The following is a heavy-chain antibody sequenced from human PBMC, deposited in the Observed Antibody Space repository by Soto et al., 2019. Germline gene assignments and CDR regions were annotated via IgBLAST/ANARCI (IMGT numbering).Heavy chain of an antibody. CDR3: ARDRDYGDYTDAFDI. Sequence: GGSLRLSCAASGFTFSSYAMHWVRQAPGKGLEYVSAISSNGGSTYYANSVKGRFTISRDNSKNTLYLQMGSLRAEDMAVYYCARDRDYGDYTDAFDIWGQGTMVTVSS. CDR2: ISSNGGST. J-gene: IGHJ3*02. CDR1: GFTFSSYA. D-gene: IGHD4-17*01. V-gene: IGHV3-64*01.